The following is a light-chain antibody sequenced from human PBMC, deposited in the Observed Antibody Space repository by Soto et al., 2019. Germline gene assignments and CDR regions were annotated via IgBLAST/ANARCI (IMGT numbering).Light chain of an antibody. CDR1: QSFSSSY. J-gene: IGKJ5*01. CDR3: QQYGSSRTT. V-gene: IGKV3-20*01. CDR2: GAS. Sequence: EIGLTQYNGTLSLSPGERSTLSCMSSQSFSSSYLAWYQQKPGQAPRLLIYGASSRATGIPDRFSGSGSGTDFTLTISRLEPEDFAVYYCQQYGSSRTTFGQGTRLAIK.